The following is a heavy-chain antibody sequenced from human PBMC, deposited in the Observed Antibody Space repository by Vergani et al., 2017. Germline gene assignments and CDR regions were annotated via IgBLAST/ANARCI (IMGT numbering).Heavy chain of an antibody. CDR1: GGTFSSYA. CDR2: IISIFGTA. Sequence: QVQLVQSGAEVKQPRSSVKVSCKASGGTFSSYAISWVRQAPGQGLEWMGGIISIFGTANYAQKFQGRVTITADESTSTAYMELSSLRSEDTAVYYCARGGEGWRITMVFPSWGQGTLVTVSS. V-gene: IGHV1-69*01. J-gene: IGHJ5*02. D-gene: IGHD3-10*01. CDR3: ARGGEGWRITMVFPS.